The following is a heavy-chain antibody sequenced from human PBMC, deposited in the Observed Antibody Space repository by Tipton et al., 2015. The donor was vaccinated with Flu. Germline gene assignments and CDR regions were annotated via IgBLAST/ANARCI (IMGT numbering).Heavy chain of an antibody. Sequence: TLSLTCSVSGGSINGFYWSWIRQPAGKGLEWIGRIHSSGNTNYSPSLKSRVTISLDTSENQLSLKLNSMTAADTAVYYCARVNRGFFDYWGQGTLVTVSS. D-gene: IGHD1/OR15-1a*01. CDR2: IHSSGNT. J-gene: IGHJ4*02. CDR1: GGSINGFY. V-gene: IGHV4-4*07. CDR3: ARVNRGFFDY.